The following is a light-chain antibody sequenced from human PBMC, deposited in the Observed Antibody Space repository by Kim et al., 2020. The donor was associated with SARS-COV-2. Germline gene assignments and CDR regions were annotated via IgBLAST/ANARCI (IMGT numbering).Light chain of an antibody. CDR3: QHYGDSPRT. V-gene: IGKV3-20*01. CDR2: AVS. Sequence: SPGERATLSCRASQSVSGSYLAWYQQKPGQAPRLLIYAVSRRAAGIPDRFSGSGSETDFTLTLSRLEPEDFAVYYCQHYGDSPRTFGQGTKVDIK. J-gene: IGKJ1*01. CDR1: QSVSGSY.